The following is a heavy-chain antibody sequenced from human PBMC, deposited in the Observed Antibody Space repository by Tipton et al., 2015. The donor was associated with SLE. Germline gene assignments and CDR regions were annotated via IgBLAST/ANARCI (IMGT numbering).Heavy chain of an antibody. J-gene: IGHJ6*03. CDR3: ARETEDTGWIHSRDYIYYYYYVDV. CDR1: GGSISRSNFY. CDR2: FYYGKST. V-gene: IGHV4-39*07. D-gene: IGHD6-19*01. Sequence: TLSLTCTVSGGSISRSNFYWAWIRQPPGKGLEWIGSFYYGKSTFYNPSLKSRVSISVDTSTNRLFLNLISVTAADTAVYYCARETEDTGWIHSRDYIYYYYYVDVRGQGTTVTVSS.